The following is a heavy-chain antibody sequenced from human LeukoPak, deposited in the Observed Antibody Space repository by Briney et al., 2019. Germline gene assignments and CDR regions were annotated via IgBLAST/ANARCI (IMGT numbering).Heavy chain of an antibody. D-gene: IGHD2-2*02. V-gene: IGHV4-59*08. CDR2: IYYSGST. Sequence: NPSETLSLTCTVSGGSISSYYWSWIRQPPGKGLEWIGYIYYSGSTNYNPSLKSRVTISVDTSKNQFSLKLSSVTAADTAVYYCARVGYCSSTSCYNMDVWGKGTTVTVSS. CDR3: ARVGYCSSTSCYNMDV. CDR1: GGSISSYY. J-gene: IGHJ6*03.